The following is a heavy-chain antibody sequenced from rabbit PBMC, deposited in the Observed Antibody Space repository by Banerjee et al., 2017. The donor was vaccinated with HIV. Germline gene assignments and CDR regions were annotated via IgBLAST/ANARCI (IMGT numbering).Heavy chain of an antibody. CDR2: INTGSGSA. D-gene: IGHD8-1*01. CDR3: ARGDYGNISYYPL. Sequence: QSLEESGGGLVQPEGSLTLTCTASGFTISSSYYMCWVRQAPGKGLEWIGCINTGSGSAYYANWVISRFTISRSTSLNTVDLKMTSLTAADTATYFRARGDYGNISYYPLWGPGTLVTVS. J-gene: IGHJ4*01. V-gene: IGHV1S43*01. CDR1: GFTISSSYY.